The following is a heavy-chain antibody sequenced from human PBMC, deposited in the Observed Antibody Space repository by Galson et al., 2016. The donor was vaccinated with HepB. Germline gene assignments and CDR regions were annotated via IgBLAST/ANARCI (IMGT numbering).Heavy chain of an antibody. Sequence: SLRLSCAVSGFTVSGSYMSWVRQAPGKGLEWVSVIYSDGTTKYADSVKGRFIISRDNSKNTLYLQMNSLRAGDTAVYYCSSCMGWYGMCAFEIWGQGKMVTVSS. CDR2: IYSDGTT. CDR3: SSCMGWYGMCAFEI. CDR1: GFTVSGSY. V-gene: IGHV3-66*01. J-gene: IGHJ3*02. D-gene: IGHD6-13*01.